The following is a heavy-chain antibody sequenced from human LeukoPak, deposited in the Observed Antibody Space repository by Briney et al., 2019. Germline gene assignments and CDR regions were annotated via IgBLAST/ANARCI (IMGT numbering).Heavy chain of an antibody. Sequence: GRSLRLSCAASGFTFDDYAMHWVRQAPGKGLEWVSGISSNSENIVYADSVRGRFTISRDDAKNSLYLQMNSLRAEDTALYYCAKDRRDYYYYYMDVWGKGTTVTISS. CDR3: AKDRRDYYYYYMDV. CDR1: GFTFDDYA. CDR2: ISSNSENI. V-gene: IGHV3-9*01. J-gene: IGHJ6*03.